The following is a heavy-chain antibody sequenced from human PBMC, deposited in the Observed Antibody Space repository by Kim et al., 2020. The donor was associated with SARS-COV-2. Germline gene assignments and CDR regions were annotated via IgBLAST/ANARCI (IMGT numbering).Heavy chain of an antibody. CDR3: ARDFFSMTTGYFDY. D-gene: IGHD4-17*01. J-gene: IGHJ4*02. Sequence: ASVKVSCRASGYMFTGFGLSWVRQAPGQGLEWLGWISPYNGNSHYAQKFQGRLTLTTDTTTNTAYMELRSLRPDDTAVYYCARDFFSMTTGYFDYWGQGALVTVSS. V-gene: IGHV1-18*01. CDR2: ISPYNGNS. CDR1: GYMFTGFG.